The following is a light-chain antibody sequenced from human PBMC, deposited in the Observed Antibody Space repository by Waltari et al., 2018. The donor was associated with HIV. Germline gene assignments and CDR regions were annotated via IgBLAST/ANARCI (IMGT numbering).Light chain of an antibody. CDR3: CSYAGSSTSVV. CDR2: EVN. Sequence: QSALTQSASVSGSPGQSITISCTGTSSDVGRYNLVSWYQHHPGKAPKLMIYEVNKRPSGGSNRFSGSKSANPASLTIPGLQAEDEADYYCCSYAGSSTSVVFGGGTKLTVL. V-gene: IGLV2-23*02. CDR1: SSDVGRYNL. J-gene: IGLJ2*01.